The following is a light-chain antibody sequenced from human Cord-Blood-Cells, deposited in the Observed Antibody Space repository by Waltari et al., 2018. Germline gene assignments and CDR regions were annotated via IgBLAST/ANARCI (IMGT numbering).Light chain of an antibody. Sequence: QSALTQPAYVPGSPGQSITISCPGTSSDVGGYNYVSWYQQHPGKAPKLMIYDVSKRPSGVSNRFSGSKSGNTASLTISALQAEDEADYYCSSYTSSSTPVVFGGGTKLTVL. V-gene: IGLV2-14*01. CDR3: SSYTSSSTPVV. CDR2: DVS. J-gene: IGLJ2*01. CDR1: SSDVGGYNY.